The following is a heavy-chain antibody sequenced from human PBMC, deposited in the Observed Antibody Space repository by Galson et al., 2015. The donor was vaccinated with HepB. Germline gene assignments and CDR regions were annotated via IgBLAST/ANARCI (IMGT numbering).Heavy chain of an antibody. Sequence: SLRLSCAASGFTFSSYAMHWVRQAPGKGLEYVSAISSNGGSTYYADSVKGRFTISRDNSKDTLYLQMSSLRAEDTAVYYCVKGVVIVVVPAAPFDYWGQGTLVTVSS. CDR3: VKGVVIVVVPAAPFDY. V-gene: IGHV3-64D*06. J-gene: IGHJ4*02. CDR2: ISSNGGST. D-gene: IGHD2-2*03. CDR1: GFTFSSYA.